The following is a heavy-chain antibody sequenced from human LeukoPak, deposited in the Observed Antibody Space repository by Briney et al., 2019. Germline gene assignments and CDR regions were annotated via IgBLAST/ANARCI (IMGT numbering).Heavy chain of an antibody. J-gene: IGHJ3*02. CDR2: ISSGSSYI. CDR3: ARHRLSTNAFDI. D-gene: IGHD2-2*01. CDR1: GFTFNSYS. V-gene: IGHV3-21*01. Sequence: GGSLRLSCAASGFTFNSYSMNWVRQAPGKGLEWVSSISSGSSYIYYADSVKGRFTISRDNAKNSLYLQMNSLRAEDTAVYYCARHRLSTNAFDIWGQGTMVTVSS.